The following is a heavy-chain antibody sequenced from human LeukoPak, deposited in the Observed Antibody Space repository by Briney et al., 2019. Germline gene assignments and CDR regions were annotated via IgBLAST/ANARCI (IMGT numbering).Heavy chain of an antibody. CDR2: ISSDGSVT. Sequence: PGGSLRLSCAVSGFSFSNYWMHWVRQDPGKGLVWVSYISSDGSVTKYAASVKGRFTISRDNAVSTLYLQMNSLRVEDTAVYYCVRGSLRLPRSTPDYWGQGTLVTVSS. V-gene: IGHV3-74*03. D-gene: IGHD2-21*02. CDR3: VRGSLRLPRSTPDY. J-gene: IGHJ4*02. CDR1: GFSFSNYW.